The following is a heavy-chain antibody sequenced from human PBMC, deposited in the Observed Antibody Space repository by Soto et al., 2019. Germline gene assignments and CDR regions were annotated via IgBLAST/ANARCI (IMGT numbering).Heavy chain of an antibody. D-gene: IGHD5-12*01. Sequence: QVQLVESGGGVVQPGRSLRLSCAASGFTFSSYDMHWVRQAPGKGLEWVAVISCDGSNKYYADSVKGRFTISRDNSKNTLYLQMNSLRAEDTAVYYCAKEYSGYDHFDYWGQGTLVTVSS. CDR3: AKEYSGYDHFDY. CDR1: GFTFSSYD. CDR2: ISCDGSNK. V-gene: IGHV3-30*18. J-gene: IGHJ4*02.